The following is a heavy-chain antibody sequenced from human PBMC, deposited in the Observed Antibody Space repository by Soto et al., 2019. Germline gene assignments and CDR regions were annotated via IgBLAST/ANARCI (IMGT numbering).Heavy chain of an antibody. CDR2: IRHGGNT. V-gene: IGHV4-4*02. D-gene: IGHD1-1*01. CDR1: GGSISSGAW. Sequence: QVQLQESGPGLVEPSGTLSLTCTVSGGSISSGAWWSWVRQPPGTGLEWIGEIRHGGNTNYNPSLKSRITISVDKSKNQLSLNLNSVTAADTAVYYCAKNGAWNLEFWGQGTPVTVSS. CDR3: AKNGAWNLEF. J-gene: IGHJ4*02.